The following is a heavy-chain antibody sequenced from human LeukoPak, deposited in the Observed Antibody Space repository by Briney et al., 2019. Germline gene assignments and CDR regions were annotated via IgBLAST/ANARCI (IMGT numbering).Heavy chain of an antibody. CDR1: GYTCTGYY. V-gene: IGHV1-2*02. CDR3: ARDLSQLDYGMDV. D-gene: IGHD2-2*01. CDR2: INPNSGGT. Sequence: GASVNVSCKASGYTCTGYYMHWVRQAPGQGLEWMGWINPNSGGTNYAQKFQGRVTMTRDTCISTAYMELSRLRSDDTAVYYCARDLSQLDYGMDVWGQGTTVTVSS. J-gene: IGHJ6*02.